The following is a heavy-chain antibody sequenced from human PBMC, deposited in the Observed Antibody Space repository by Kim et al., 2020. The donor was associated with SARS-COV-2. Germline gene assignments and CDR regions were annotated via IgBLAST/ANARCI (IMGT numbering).Heavy chain of an antibody. CDR2: INHSGST. CDR1: GGSFSGYY. V-gene: IGHV4-34*01. D-gene: IGHD6-13*01. J-gene: IGHJ6*02. Sequence: SETLSLTCAVYGGSFSGYYWSWIRQPPGKGLEWIGEINHSGSTNYNPSLKSRVTISVDTSKNQFSLKLSSVTAADTAVYYCARAAADPPGTPNYYYYGMDVWGQGTTVTVSS. CDR3: ARAAADPPGTPNYYYYGMDV.